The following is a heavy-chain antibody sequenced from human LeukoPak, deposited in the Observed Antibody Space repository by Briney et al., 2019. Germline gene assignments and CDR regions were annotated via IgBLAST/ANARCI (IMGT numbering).Heavy chain of an antibody. Sequence: GGSLRLSCAASGFTFTDYYMSWIRQAPGKGLEWVSYISISSTTIYYADSVKGRFTFSRDNAKNSLYLQMNSLRDGDTAVYYCARCAAAGYYYYGMDVWGQGTTVTVSS. D-gene: IGHD6-13*01. J-gene: IGHJ6*02. V-gene: IGHV3-11*01. CDR1: GFTFTDYY. CDR2: ISISSTTI. CDR3: ARCAAAGYYYYGMDV.